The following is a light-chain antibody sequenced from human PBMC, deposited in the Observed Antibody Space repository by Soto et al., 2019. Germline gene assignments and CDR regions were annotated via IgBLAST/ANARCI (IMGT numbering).Light chain of an antibody. CDR3: KSYAGSXTYV. CDR2: EVV. J-gene: IGLJ1*01. CDR1: KKDICVYYF. Sequence: QSLLTQPPSASGSPVQSVTISCTGTKKDICVYYFLSWYQHHPGKAPRLIIYEVVQRPSGVPDRFSGSKSVNTASLTGSGLPAADEADYFCKSYAGSXTYVVGRGTKAXV. V-gene: IGLV2-8*01.